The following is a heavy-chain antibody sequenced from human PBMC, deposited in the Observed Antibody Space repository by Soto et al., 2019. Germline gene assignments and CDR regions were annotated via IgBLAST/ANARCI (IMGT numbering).Heavy chain of an antibody. Sequence: ASGKVSCKASGYTFTSYAMHWVRQAPGQRLEWMGWINAGNGNTKYSQKFQGRVTITRDTSASTAYMELSSLRSEDTAVYYCAREGSSWGTYPLNGMDVWGQGTTVTVSS. CDR1: GYTFTSYA. D-gene: IGHD6-13*01. CDR2: INAGNGNT. CDR3: AREGSSWGTYPLNGMDV. J-gene: IGHJ6*02. V-gene: IGHV1-3*01.